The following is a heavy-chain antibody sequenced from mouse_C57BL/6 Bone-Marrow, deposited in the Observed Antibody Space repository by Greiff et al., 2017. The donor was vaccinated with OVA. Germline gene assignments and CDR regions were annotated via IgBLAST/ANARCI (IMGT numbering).Heavy chain of an antibody. CDR1: GFTFSDYY. CDR3: ARHPGDY. CDR2: ISNGGGST. Sequence: EVKLMESGGGLVQPGGSLKLSCAASGFTFSDYYMYWVRQTPEKRLEWVAYISNGGGSTYYPATVKGRFTISRDNAKNTLYLQMSRLKSEDTAMDYCARHPGDYWGQGTTLTVSS. V-gene: IGHV5-12*01. J-gene: IGHJ2*01.